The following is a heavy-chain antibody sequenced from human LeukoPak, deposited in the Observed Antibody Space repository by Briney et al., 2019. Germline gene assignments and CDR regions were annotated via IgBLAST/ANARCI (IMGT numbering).Heavy chain of an antibody. CDR2: IIPILGIA. V-gene: IGHV1-69*04. Sequence: ASVKVSCKASGGTFSSYAISWVRQAPGQGLEWMGRIIPILGIANYAQKFQGRVTITADKSTSTAYMELSSLRSEDTAVYYCASAPTRITMVRGVIPAYYYGMDVWGQGTMVTVSS. CDR3: ASAPTRITMVRGVIPAYYYGMDV. D-gene: IGHD3-10*01. CDR1: GGTFSSYA. J-gene: IGHJ6*02.